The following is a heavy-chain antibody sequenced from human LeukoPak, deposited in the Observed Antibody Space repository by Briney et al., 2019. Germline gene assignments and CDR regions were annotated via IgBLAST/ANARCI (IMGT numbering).Heavy chain of an antibody. CDR3: AKDGARQYDFWSGYSHDAFDI. CDR1: GFTFSTYG. CDR2: ISGSGGST. Sequence: GGTLRLSCVASGFTFSTYGMSWVRQAPGKGLEWVSAISGSGGSTYYADSVKGRFTISRDNSKNTLYLQMNSLRAEDTAVYYCAKDGARQYDFWSGYSHDAFDIWGQGTMVTVSS. J-gene: IGHJ3*02. V-gene: IGHV3-23*01. D-gene: IGHD3-3*01.